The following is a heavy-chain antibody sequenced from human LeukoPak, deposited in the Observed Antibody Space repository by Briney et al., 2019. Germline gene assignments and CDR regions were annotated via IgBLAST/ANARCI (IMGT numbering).Heavy chain of an antibody. CDR3: ASSRGVVTAYDI. D-gene: IGHD2-21*02. CDR1: GGSICTNY. V-gene: IGHV4-59*01. CDR2: IYYTGST. Sequence: TSETLSLTCTVSGGSICTNYGNGIRQPPGEGLVWLGYIYYTGSTSYNPSLKRRVTMSVDTSKTLFSLKLTSVTAADTAVYYCASSRGVVTAYDIWGQGQWSPSLQ. J-gene: IGHJ3*02.